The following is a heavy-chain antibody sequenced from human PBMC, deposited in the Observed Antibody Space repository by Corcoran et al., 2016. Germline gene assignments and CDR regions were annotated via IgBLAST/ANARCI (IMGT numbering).Heavy chain of an antibody. CDR3: ARRSYCSITSCYEFDY. CDR1: GGSFSGYY. CDR2: INHSGST. Sequence: QVQLQQWGAGLLKPSETLSLTCAVYGGSFSGYYWSWIRQPPGKGLEWIGEINHSGSTNYNPSLKRRVTISVDTSKNQFSLKLSSVPAADPAVYYCARRSYCSITSCYEFDYWGQGTLVTVSS. V-gene: IGHV4-34*01. J-gene: IGHJ4*02. D-gene: IGHD2-2*01.